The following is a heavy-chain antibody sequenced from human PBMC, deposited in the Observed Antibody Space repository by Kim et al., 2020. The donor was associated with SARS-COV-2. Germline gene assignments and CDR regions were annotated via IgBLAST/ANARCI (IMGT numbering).Heavy chain of an antibody. CDR2: IWNDGSNK. V-gene: IGHV3-33*01. Sequence: GGSLRLSCAASGFTFSSYGMHWVRQAPGKGLEWVAVIWNDGSNKYYADSVKGRFTISRDNSKNTLYLQMNSLRAEDTAVYYCARGGGFMTIFGVIIREGGGVDVWGQGPTVPVSS. D-gene: IGHD3-3*01. CDR3: ARGGGFMTIFGVIIREGGGVDV. J-gene: IGHJ6*02. CDR1: GFTFSSYG.